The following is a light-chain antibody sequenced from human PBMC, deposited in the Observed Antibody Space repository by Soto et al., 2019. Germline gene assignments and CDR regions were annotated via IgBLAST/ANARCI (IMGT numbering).Light chain of an antibody. CDR2: EDN. Sequence: NFMLTQPHSVSESPGKTVTISCTGSSGSIASNYVQWYQQRPGSAPTTVICEDNQRPSGVPDRFSGSIDSSSNSASLTISGLKTEDEADYYCQSYDSSNHAVFGGGTQLTVL. V-gene: IGLV6-57*02. CDR3: QSYDSSNHAV. J-gene: IGLJ7*01. CDR1: SGSIASNY.